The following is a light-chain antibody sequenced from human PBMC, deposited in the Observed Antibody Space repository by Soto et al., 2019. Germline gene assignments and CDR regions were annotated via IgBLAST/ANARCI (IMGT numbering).Light chain of an antibody. J-gene: IGLJ1*01. CDR3: RSFAGSNNSPYV. Sequence: QSALTQPPSASGSPGQSVTISCTGTSSDVGAYDYVSWYQQHPGKAPKLMIYEINKRPSGVPDRFSGSKSGNTASLTVSGLQAEDEADYYCRSFAGSNNSPYVFGTGTKLTVL. V-gene: IGLV2-8*01. CDR1: SSDVGAYDY. CDR2: EIN.